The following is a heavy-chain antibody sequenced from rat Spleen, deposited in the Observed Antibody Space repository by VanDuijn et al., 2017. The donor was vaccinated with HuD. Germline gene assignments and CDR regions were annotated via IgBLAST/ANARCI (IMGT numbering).Heavy chain of an antibody. Sequence: EVQLVESGGGLVQPGRSLKLSCAASGFTFSPFAMAWVRQAPKKGLEWVATITSGGSNTYYPDSVKGRFTISRDNAKSTLYLQMDSLRSEDTATYYCDANYDGTYYYFDYWGQGVMVTVSS. D-gene: IGHD1-12*02. CDR2: ITSGGSNT. V-gene: IGHV5-7*01. CDR3: DANYDGTYYYFDY. J-gene: IGHJ2*01. CDR1: GFTFSPFA.